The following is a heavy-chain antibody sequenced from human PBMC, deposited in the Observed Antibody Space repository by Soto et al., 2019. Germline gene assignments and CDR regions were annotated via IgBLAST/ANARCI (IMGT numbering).Heavy chain of an antibody. Sequence: SETLSLTCTVSGGSISSGDYYWSWIRQPPGKGLEWIGYIYYSGSTYYNPSLKSRVTISVDTSKNQFSLKLSSVTAADTAVYYCARDVTPYSSGWGYFDYWGQGTLVTVSS. J-gene: IGHJ4*02. D-gene: IGHD6-25*01. CDR1: GGSISSGDYY. V-gene: IGHV4-30-4*01. CDR2: IYYSGST. CDR3: ARDVTPYSSGWGYFDY.